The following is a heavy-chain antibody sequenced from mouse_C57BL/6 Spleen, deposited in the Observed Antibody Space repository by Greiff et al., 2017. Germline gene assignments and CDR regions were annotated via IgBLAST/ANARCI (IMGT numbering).Heavy chain of an antibody. J-gene: IGHJ2*01. CDR1: GFTFSDYG. CDR3: ATLYYYGSSYFDY. D-gene: IGHD1-1*01. CDR2: ISSGSSTI. Sequence: EVMLVESGGGLVKPGGSLKLSCAASGFTFSDYGMHWVRQAPEKGLEWVAYISSGSSTIYYADTVKGRFTISRDNAKNTLFLQMTSLRSEDTAMYYCATLYYYGSSYFDYWGQGTTLTVSS. V-gene: IGHV5-17*01.